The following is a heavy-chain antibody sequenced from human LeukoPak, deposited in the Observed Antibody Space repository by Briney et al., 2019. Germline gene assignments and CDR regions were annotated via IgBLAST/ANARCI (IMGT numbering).Heavy chain of an antibody. CDR2: ISGSGSTI. CDR1: GFAFSDCY. Sequence: GGSLRLSCAASGFAFSDCYMGWIRQAPGKGLEWVSYISGSGSTIFHADSVKGRFTISRDNAKNSLYLQMNSLRAEDTAVYYCASRKWELIYWGQGTLVTVSS. CDR3: ASRKWELIY. J-gene: IGHJ4*02. V-gene: IGHV3-11*01. D-gene: IGHD1-26*01.